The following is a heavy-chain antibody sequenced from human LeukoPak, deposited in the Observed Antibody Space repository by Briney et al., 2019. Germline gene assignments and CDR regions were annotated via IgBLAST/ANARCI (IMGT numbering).Heavy chain of an antibody. CDR3: ARDLRSYGIYNWSDP. Sequence: ASVKVSCKASGYTFTSYGISWVRQAPGQGLEWMGWISAYNGNTNYAQKLQGRVTMTTDTSTSTAYMELRSLRSDDTAVYYCARDLRSYGIYNWSDPWGQGTLVTVSS. V-gene: IGHV1-18*01. D-gene: IGHD5-18*01. J-gene: IGHJ5*02. CDR1: GYTFTSYG. CDR2: ISAYNGNT.